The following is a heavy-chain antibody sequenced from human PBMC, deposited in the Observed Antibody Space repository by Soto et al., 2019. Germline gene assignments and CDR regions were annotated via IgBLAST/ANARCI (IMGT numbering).Heavy chain of an antibody. CDR3: ARRSYSSNWEGGYMDV. Sequence: GGSLRLSCVSSVFIVSGNYMTWVRQAPGQGLEWVSALHSGGTTFYADSVKGRFTISRDNSKNTVYLQMNSLRVEDTAVYYCARRSYSSNWEGGYMDVWGKGTTVTVSS. V-gene: IGHV3-66*04. D-gene: IGHD6-13*01. CDR1: VFIVSGNY. J-gene: IGHJ6*03. CDR2: LHSGGTT.